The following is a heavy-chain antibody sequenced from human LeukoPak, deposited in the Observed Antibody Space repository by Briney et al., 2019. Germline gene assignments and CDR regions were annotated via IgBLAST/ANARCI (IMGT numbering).Heavy chain of an antibody. D-gene: IGHD3-22*01. Sequence: SETLSLTCTVSGGSMSSSFWSWIRQPPGKGLEWIGYIYHSGSASYNPSLKSRVTMSVGTSTLQFSLKMTSITTADTAVYYCARGSDTGMIGVFDYWGQGTLVTVSS. CDR1: GGSMSSSF. J-gene: IGHJ4*02. CDR2: IYHSGSA. V-gene: IGHV4-59*01. CDR3: ARGSDTGMIGVFDY.